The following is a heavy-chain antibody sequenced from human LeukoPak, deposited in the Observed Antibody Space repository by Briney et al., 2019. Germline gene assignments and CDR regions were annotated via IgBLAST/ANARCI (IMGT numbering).Heavy chain of an antibody. Sequence: SETLSLTCAVYGGSFSGYYWSWIRQPPGKGLEWIGYVYFSGSTNYSPSLTNYNPSLKSRVTISGDTSKNQFSLKLGSVTAADTAVYYCARQFDFWSGSAYYYYYYMDVWGKGTTVTVSS. D-gene: IGHD3-3*01. CDR3: ARQFDFWSGSAYYYYYYMDV. CDR1: GGSFSGYY. V-gene: IGHV4-59*08. J-gene: IGHJ6*03. CDR2: VYFSGSTNYSPSLT.